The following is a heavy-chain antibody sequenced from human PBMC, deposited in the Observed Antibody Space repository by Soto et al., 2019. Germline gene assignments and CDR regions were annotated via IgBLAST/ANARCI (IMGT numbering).Heavy chain of an antibody. J-gene: IGHJ3*02. Sequence: ASVKVSCKASGGTFSSYAISWVRQAPGQGLEWMGGIIPIFGTANYAQKFQGRVTITADESTSTAYMELSSLRSEDTAVYYCASHRWSGLSFDAFDIWGQGTMVTVSS. CDR2: IIPIFGTA. D-gene: IGHD3-3*01. CDR3: ASHRWSGLSFDAFDI. CDR1: GGTFSSYA. V-gene: IGHV1-69*13.